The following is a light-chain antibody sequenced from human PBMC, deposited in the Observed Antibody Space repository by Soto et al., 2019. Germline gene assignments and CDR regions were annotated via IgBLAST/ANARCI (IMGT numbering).Light chain of an antibody. CDR3: SSYTSSSTLLYV. V-gene: IGLV2-14*01. CDR2: DVS. Sequence: QSALTQPASVSGSPGQSITISCTGTSSDVGGYNYVPWYQQHPDKAPKLMIYDVSNRPSGVSNRFSGSKSGNTASLTISGLQAEDEADYYCSSYTSSSTLLYVFGTGTKLTVL. CDR1: SSDVGGYNY. J-gene: IGLJ1*01.